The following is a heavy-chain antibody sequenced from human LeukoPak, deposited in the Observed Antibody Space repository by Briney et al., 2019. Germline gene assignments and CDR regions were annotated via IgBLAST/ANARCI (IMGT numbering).Heavy chain of an antibody. CDR3: AKNGVVVPADYYYYYYMDV. V-gene: IGHV3-30*02. D-gene: IGHD2-2*01. CDR2: IRYDGSNK. CDR1: GFTFSSYG. J-gene: IGHJ6*03. Sequence: GGSLRLSCAASGFTFSSYGMHWVRQAPGKGLEWVAFIRYDGSNKYYADSVKGRFTISRDNSKNTLYLQMNSLRAEDTAVYYCAKNGVVVPADYYYYYYMDVWGKGTTVTVPS.